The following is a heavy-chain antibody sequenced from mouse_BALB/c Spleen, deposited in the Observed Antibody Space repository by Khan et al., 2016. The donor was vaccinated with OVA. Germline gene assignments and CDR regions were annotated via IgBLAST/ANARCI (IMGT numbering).Heavy chain of an antibody. Sequence: QIQLVQSGPEMKKPGETVKISCKASGYTFTNYGMNWVKQSPGKVLKWMGWINTFTGEPTYADDFKGRFAFSLETSASSASLQINNLKNEDTATSLCARPHYLSSSLDHWGQGTTLTVSS. D-gene: IGHD1-1*01. V-gene: IGHV9-3-1*01. CDR1: GYTFTNYG. CDR2: INTFTGEP. J-gene: IGHJ4*01. CDR3: ARPHYLSSSLDH.